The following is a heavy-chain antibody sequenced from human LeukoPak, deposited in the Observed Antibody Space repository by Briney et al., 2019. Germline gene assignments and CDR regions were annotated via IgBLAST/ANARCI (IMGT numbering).Heavy chain of an antibody. J-gene: IGHJ6*03. CDR1: GFTFSSYG. Sequence: GGSLRLSCAASGFTFSSYGMHWVRQAPGKGLEWVAFIRYDGSNKYYADSVKGRFTISRDNSKNTLYLQMNSLRAEDTAVYYCAKSTSMDYYYYYMDVWGKGTTVTVSS. CDR2: IRYDGSNK. D-gene: IGHD5-18*01. V-gene: IGHV3-30*02. CDR3: AKSTSMDYYYYYMDV.